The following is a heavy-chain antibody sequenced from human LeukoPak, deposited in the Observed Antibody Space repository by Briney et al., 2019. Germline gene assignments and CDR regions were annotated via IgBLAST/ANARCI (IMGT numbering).Heavy chain of an antibody. CDR2: ISYDGSNK. CDR3: ARERAWGSPDY. CDR1: GFTFSSYA. J-gene: IGHJ4*02. Sequence: GRSLRLSCAASGFTFSSYAMHWVRQAPGKGLEWVAVISYDGSNKYYADSVKGRFTISRDNSKNTLYLQMNSLRAEDTAVYYCARERAWGSPDYWGQGTLVTVSS. D-gene: IGHD7-27*01. V-gene: IGHV3-30*04.